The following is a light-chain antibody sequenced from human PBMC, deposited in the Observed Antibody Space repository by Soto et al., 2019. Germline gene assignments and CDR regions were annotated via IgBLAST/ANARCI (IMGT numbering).Light chain of an antibody. Sequence: DIQMTQSPPTLSASVGDRVTITCRASQSISSWLAWYQQKPGKAPKLLIYKASSLESGVPSRFSGSGSGTEFTLTISSLQPDDFATYYCQQYNSYSPITFGQGTRREIK. CDR3: QQYNSYSPIT. CDR2: KAS. CDR1: QSISSW. V-gene: IGKV1-5*03. J-gene: IGKJ5*01.